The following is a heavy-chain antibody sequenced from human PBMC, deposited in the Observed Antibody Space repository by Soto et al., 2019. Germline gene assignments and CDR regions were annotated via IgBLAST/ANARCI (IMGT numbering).Heavy chain of an antibody. CDR1: GFTFSSYS. CDR2: ISSSSSYI. D-gene: IGHD3-22*01. Sequence: RLSCAASGFTFSSYSMNWVRQAPGKGLEWVSSISSSSSYIYYADSVKGRFTISRDNAKNSLYLQMNSLRAEDTAVYYCARDTRHSSGYYPPFDYWGQGTLVTVSS. CDR3: ARDTRHSSGYYPPFDY. J-gene: IGHJ4*02. V-gene: IGHV3-21*01.